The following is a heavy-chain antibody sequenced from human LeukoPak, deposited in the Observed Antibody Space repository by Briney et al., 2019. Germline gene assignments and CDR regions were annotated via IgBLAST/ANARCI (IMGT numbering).Heavy chain of an antibody. CDR2: INPSGGST. Sequence: GASVKVSCKASGYTFTSYYMHWVRQARGQGLEWMGIINPSGGSTSYAQKFQGRVTMTRDTSTSTVYMELSSLRSEDTAVYYCARDEWGGPITGTTGGWFDPWGQGTLVTVSS. J-gene: IGHJ5*02. V-gene: IGHV1-46*01. CDR1: GYTFTSYY. D-gene: IGHD1-7*01. CDR3: ARDEWGGPITGTTGGWFDP.